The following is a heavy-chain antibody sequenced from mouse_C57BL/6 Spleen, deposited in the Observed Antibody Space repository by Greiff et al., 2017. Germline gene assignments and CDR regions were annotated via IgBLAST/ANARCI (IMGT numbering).Heavy chain of an antibody. V-gene: IGHV1-66*01. D-gene: IGHD1-1*01. Sequence: QVQLKESGPELVKPGASVKISCKASGYSFTSYYIHWVKQRPGQGLEWIGWIYPGSGNTKYNEKFKGKATLTADTSSSTAYMQLSSLTSEDSAVYYCATGVYYGSSYDFDVWGTGTTVTVSS. J-gene: IGHJ1*03. CDR1: GYSFTSYY. CDR2: IYPGSGNT. CDR3: ATGVYYGSSYDFDV.